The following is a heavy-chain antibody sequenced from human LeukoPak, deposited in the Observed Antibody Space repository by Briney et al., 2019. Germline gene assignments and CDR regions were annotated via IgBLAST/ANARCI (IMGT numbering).Heavy chain of an antibody. V-gene: IGHV3-53*01. Sequence: GGSLRLSCAASGLIVSNYWMSWVRQAPGKGLEWVSVLYYGVSTFYKDSVKGRFTTSGDNFKNTVYLQMNSLRAEDTAVYYCARGRQNYGDYPYWGQGTLVTVSS. D-gene: IGHD4-17*01. CDR2: LYYGVST. CDR3: ARGRQNYGDYPY. J-gene: IGHJ4*02. CDR1: GLIVSNYW.